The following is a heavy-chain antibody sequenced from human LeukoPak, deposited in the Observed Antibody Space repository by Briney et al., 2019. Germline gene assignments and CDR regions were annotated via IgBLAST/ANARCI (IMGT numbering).Heavy chain of an antibody. J-gene: IGHJ4*02. Sequence: SQTLSLTCTVSGGSISSGSYYWSWIRQPAGKGLEWIGRIYISGSTNYNPSLKSRVTISVDTSKNQFSLKLSSVTAADTAVYYCARGRPDCYDSSGYYSPFDYWGQGTLVTVSS. CDR3: ARGRPDCYDSSGYYSPFDY. D-gene: IGHD3-22*01. V-gene: IGHV4-61*02. CDR1: GGSISSGSYY. CDR2: IYISGST.